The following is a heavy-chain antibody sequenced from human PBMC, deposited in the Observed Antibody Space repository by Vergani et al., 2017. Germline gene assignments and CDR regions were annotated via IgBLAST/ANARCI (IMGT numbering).Heavy chain of an antibody. J-gene: IGHJ4*02. Sequence: QVQLQESGPGLVKPSETLSLTCTVSGGSISSYYWSWIRQPPGKGLEWIGYIYYSGSTNYNPSLKSRVTISVDTSKNQFSLKLSSVTAADTAVYYCARGAYGSGSYLRAWGQGTLVTVSS. CDR2: IYYSGST. CDR3: ARGAYGSGSYLRA. CDR1: GGSISSYY. V-gene: IGHV4-59*01. D-gene: IGHD3-10*01.